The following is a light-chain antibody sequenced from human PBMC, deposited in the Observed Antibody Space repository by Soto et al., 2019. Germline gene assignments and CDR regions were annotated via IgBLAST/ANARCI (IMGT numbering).Light chain of an antibody. V-gene: IGKV3-20*01. CDR2: GAS. J-gene: IGKJ1*01. CDR3: QQYGSSPPT. Sequence: EIVMTQSPATPSLSPGEKATLSCRSSQSVSSSYLAWYQQKPGQTPRLLIYGASSRATGTPDRFSGSGSGTDFTLTISRLEPEDFAVYYCQQYGSSPPTFGQGTKVDI. CDR1: QSVSSSY.